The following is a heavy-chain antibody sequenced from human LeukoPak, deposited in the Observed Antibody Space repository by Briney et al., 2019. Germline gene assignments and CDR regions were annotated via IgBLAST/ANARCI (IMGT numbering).Heavy chain of an antibody. CDR1: GFTFSTYS. CDR2: ISSSSTYI. J-gene: IGHJ4*02. D-gene: IGHD3-16*02. CDR3: ARGSDFVWGSYRPYFDY. V-gene: IGHV3-21*01. Sequence: GGSLRLSCAASGFTFSTYSMNWVRQAPGKGLEWVSSISSSSTYIYYADSVRGRFTISRDNAKNSLYLQMNSLRAEDTAVYYCARGSDFVWGSYRPYFDYWGQGTLVTVSS.